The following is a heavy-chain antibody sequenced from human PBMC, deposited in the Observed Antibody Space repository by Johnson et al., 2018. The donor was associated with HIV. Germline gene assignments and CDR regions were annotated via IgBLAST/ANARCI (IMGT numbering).Heavy chain of an antibody. Sequence: VQLVESGGGLVQPGGSLRLSCAASGFTVSSNYMSWVRQAPGKGLEWVSVIYSGGSTYYADSVKGRFTISRDNSKNTLYLQMNSLRAEDTAVYYCAKAYSSGWWALDIWGQGTMVTVSS. CDR3: AKAYSSGWWALDI. CDR1: GFTVSSNY. V-gene: IGHV3-66*01. J-gene: IGHJ3*02. D-gene: IGHD6-19*01. CDR2: IYSGGST.